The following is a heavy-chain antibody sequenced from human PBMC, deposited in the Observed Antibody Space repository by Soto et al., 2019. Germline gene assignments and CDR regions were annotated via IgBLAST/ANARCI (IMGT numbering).Heavy chain of an antibody. CDR2: INHSGST. CDR1: GGSFSGYC. Sequence: SETLSLTCAVYGGSFSGYCWSWIRQPPGKGLEWIGEINHSGSTNYNPSLKSRVTISVDTSKNQFSLKLSSVTAADTAVYYCARGLPPVRYFDYWGQGTLVPSPQ. V-gene: IGHV4-34*01. J-gene: IGHJ4*02. CDR3: ARGLPPVRYFDY.